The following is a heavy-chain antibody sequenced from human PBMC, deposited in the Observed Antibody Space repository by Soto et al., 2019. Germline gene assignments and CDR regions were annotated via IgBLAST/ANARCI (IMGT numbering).Heavy chain of an antibody. Sequence: EVQLLESGGGVVQPGGSLRLSCEASGFNFKKFAMGWVRQAPGEGLEWVSGISCCGGSTSYADSVKGRFSLARDDSKNTLSLQLNSLRVEDTARYYCANADGEQWLIPHLDNWGQGTLVTVS. D-gene: IGHD6-19*01. V-gene: IGHV3-23*01. CDR2: ISCCGGST. J-gene: IGHJ4*02. CDR1: GFNFKKFA. CDR3: ANADGEQWLIPHLDN.